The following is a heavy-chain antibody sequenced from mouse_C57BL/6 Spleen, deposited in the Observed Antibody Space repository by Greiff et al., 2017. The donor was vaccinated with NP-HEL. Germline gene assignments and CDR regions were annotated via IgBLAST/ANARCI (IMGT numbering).Heavy chain of an antibody. CDR3: ARWGYSNPGDWYFDV. CDR1: GYTFTSYW. Sequence: VQLQQPGAELVRPGSSVKLSCKASGYTFTSYWMHWVKQRPIQGLEWIGNIDPSDSATHYNQKFTAKATLTVDKSSSTAYMQLSSLTSEDSAVYYCARWGYSNPGDWYFDVWGTGTTVTVSS. J-gene: IGHJ1*03. CDR2: IDPSDSAT. V-gene: IGHV1-52*01. D-gene: IGHD2-5*01.